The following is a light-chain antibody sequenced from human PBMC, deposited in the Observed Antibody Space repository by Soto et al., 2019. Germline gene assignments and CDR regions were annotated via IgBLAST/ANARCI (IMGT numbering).Light chain of an antibody. J-gene: IGKJ1*01. CDR3: QQYGSSRWT. CDR1: QSVSSSY. Sequence: ESVLTQSPGTLSVSPGERATLSCRASQSVSSSYLAWYQQKPGQAPRLLIYGASSRATGIPDRFSGSGSGTDFTLTISRLEPEDFAVYYCQQYGSSRWTFGQGTKVDI. V-gene: IGKV3-20*01. CDR2: GAS.